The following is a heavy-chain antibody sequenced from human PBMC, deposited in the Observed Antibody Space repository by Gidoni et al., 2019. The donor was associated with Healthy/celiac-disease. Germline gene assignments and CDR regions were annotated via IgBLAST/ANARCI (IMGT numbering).Heavy chain of an antibody. V-gene: IGHV4-39*01. Sequence: LEWIGSIYYSGSTYYNPSLKSRVTISVDTSKNQFSLKLSSVTAADTAVYYCARRELLGLWFWGQGTMVTVSS. CDR3: ARRELLGLWF. D-gene: IGHD3-10*01. CDR2: IYYSGST. J-gene: IGHJ3*01.